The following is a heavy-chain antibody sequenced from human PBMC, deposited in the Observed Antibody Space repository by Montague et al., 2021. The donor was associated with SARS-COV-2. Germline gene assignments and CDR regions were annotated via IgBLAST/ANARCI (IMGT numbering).Heavy chain of an antibody. V-gene: IGHV3-7*01. Sequence: SLRLSCAASGFTFISYGLSWVRQAPGKGLEWMANIKEDGGDANYVGSVKGRFTISRDNAKNSLYLQMSSLRTDDTAVYYCTRDRRALNVKYWGQGTLVTVSS. CDR1: GFTFISYG. CDR3: TRDRRALNVKY. J-gene: IGHJ4*02. CDR2: IKEDGGDA.